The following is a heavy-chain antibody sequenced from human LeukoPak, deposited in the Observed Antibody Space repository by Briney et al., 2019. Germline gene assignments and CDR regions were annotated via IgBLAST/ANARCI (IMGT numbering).Heavy chain of an antibody. J-gene: IGHJ4*02. CDR1: GGSISGYY. CDR3: ARAAPFSPLDS. CDR2: IYSSGMT. Sequence: SETLSLTCTVSGGSISGYYWSWIRQPPGKGLEWIGYIYSSGMTYYNPSLESRVTISVDSSENQFSLKLSSVIAADTAVYYCARAAPFSPLDSWGQGTLVTVSS. D-gene: IGHD6-6*01. V-gene: IGHV4-59*01.